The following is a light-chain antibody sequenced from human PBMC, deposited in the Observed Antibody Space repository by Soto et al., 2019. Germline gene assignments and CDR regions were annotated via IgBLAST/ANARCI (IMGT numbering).Light chain of an antibody. CDR2: DVS. Sequence: QSVLTQPASVSGAPGQSITISCSGTSSDVGDYDYVSWYQQHPGKAPKLIIYDVSNRPSGVSNRFSASNSANTASLTISGPLAEDEADYYCSSYRHSATLVFGTGTKLTVL. V-gene: IGLV2-14*03. J-gene: IGLJ1*01. CDR1: SSDVGDYDY. CDR3: SSYRHSATLV.